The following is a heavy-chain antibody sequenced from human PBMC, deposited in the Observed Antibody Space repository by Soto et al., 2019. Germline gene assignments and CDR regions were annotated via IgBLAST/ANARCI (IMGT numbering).Heavy chain of an antibody. CDR3: VSAIGHYGMDV. CDR1: GFIFSNCW. Sequence: GGSLRLSCVASGFIFSNCWMHWVRQAPGVGLVWVSHINSDGSSTTYADSVKGRFTISGDNAKNTLYLQMSSLRAEDTAVYYCVSAIGHYGMDVWGRGTTVTVSS. CDR2: INSDGSST. V-gene: IGHV3-74*01. J-gene: IGHJ6*02. D-gene: IGHD3-22*01.